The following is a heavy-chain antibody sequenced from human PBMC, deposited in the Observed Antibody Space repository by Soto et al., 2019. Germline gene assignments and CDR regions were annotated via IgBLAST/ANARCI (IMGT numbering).Heavy chain of an antibody. J-gene: IGHJ3*02. CDR2: LYPDATT. D-gene: IGHD4-17*01. Sequence: EVQVVESGGGLIQPGGSLRLSCAASGFTVSSNYMSWVRQTPGEGLEWISVLYPDATTYYADSVKSRFTISRDNSKNTLYLQMNSLRAEDTAVYYCARETVTTGGGAFDIWGQGTMVTVSS. CDR3: ARETVTTGGGAFDI. V-gene: IGHV3-53*01. CDR1: GFTVSSNY.